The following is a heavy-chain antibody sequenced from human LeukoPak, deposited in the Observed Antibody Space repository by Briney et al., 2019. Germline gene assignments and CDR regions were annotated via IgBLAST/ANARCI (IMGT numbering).Heavy chain of an antibody. CDR3: ARGTVATYYFDY. CDR1: GGSISDYY. V-gene: IGHV4-59*08. J-gene: IGHJ4*02. Sequence: SETLSLTCTVSGGSISDYYWSWIRQPPGKGLEWIGYISYSGSTNYNPSLKSRVTISVDTSKNQFSLKLSSVTAADTAVYYCARGTVATYYFDYWGQGTLVTVSS. D-gene: IGHD5-12*01. CDR2: ISYSGST.